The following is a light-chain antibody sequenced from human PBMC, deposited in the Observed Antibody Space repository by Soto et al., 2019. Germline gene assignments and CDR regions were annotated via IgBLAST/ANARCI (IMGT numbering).Light chain of an antibody. CDR1: SSAVGAYNY. J-gene: IGLJ3*02. CDR3: SSYTGSTFVL. CDR2: EVS. Sequence: QSALTQPASVSGSPGQSVTISCTGTSSAVGAYNYVSWYQQHPGKAPKLMIFEVSNRPSGVSNRFSGSKSGNTASLTISGLQAEDEADYYCSSYTGSTFVLFGGGTKLTVL. V-gene: IGLV2-14*01.